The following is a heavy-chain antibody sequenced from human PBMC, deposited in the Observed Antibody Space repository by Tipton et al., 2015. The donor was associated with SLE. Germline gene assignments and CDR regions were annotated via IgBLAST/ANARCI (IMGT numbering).Heavy chain of an antibody. D-gene: IGHD6-19*01. CDR2: MSYSRSS. J-gene: IGHJ2*01. V-gene: IGHV4-59*01. CDR1: GASISTYY. CDR3: ARRQWLVSNSFYFDL. Sequence: TLSLTCTVSGASISTYYWNWIRQPPGKGLEWIGYMSYSRSSNSNPSLKSRVTMSVDTSKNQFSLNLSSVTAAGTAVYYCARRQWLVSNSFYFDLWGRGTLVTVSS.